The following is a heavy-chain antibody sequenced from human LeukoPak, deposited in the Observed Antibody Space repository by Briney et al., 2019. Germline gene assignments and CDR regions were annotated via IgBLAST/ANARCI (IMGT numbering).Heavy chain of an antibody. CDR1: GFTFRDYW. D-gene: IGHD1-1*01. CDR3: VTSWIRQERYS. V-gene: IGHV3-7*01. J-gene: IGHJ4*02. Sequence: GGSLRLSCTASGFTFRDYWMGWVRQDPGKGREWVADINPDGSNKTYVDSVKGRFTISRANTKHSMYLQMDTLTAEDTALYYCVTSWIRQERYSWGQGTLVTVSS. CDR2: INPDGSNK.